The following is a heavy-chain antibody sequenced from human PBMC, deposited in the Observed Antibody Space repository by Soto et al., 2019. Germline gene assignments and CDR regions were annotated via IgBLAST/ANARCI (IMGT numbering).Heavy chain of an antibody. Sequence: QVQLVESGGGVVQPGRSLRLSCAASGFTFSSYGMRWVRQAPGKGLEWVAVISYDGSNKYYADSVKGRFTISRDNSKNTLYLQMNSLRAEDTAVYYCANKPRGYGDYPDYWGQGTLVTVSS. CDR2: ISYDGSNK. V-gene: IGHV3-30*18. J-gene: IGHJ4*02. CDR3: ANKPRGYGDYPDY. CDR1: GFTFSSYG. D-gene: IGHD4-17*01.